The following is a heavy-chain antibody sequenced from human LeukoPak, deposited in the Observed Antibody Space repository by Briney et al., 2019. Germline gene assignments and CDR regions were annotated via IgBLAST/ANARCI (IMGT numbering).Heavy chain of an antibody. J-gene: IGHJ1*01. CDR1: GGSFSGYY. D-gene: IGHD1-7*01. V-gene: IGHV4-34*01. CDR2: INHSGST. Sequence: SGTLSLTCAVYGGSFSGYYWSWIRQPPGKGLEWIGEINHSGSTNYNPSLKSRVTISVDTSKNQFSLKLSSVTAADTAVYYCARGGYNWNYEAEYFQHWGQGTLVTVSS. CDR3: ARGGYNWNYEAEYFQH.